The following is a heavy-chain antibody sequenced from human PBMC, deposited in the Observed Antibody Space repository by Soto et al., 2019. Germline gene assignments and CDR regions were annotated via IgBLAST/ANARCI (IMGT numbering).Heavy chain of an antibody. CDR3: ARGITGTSFWFDP. CDR1: GGSISSSSYY. CDR2: IYYSGST. V-gene: IGHV4-39*01. Sequence: QLQLQESGPGLVKPSETLSLTCTVSGGSISSSSYYWGWIRQPPGEGLEWIGSIYYSGSTYYNPSLKSRVTISVDTSKNQFSLKLSSVTAADTAVYYCARGITGTSFWFDPWGQGTLVTVSS. D-gene: IGHD1-20*01. J-gene: IGHJ5*02.